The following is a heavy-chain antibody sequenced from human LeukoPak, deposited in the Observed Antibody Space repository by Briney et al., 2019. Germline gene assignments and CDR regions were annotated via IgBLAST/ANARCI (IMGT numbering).Heavy chain of an antibody. CDR1: GGSFSGYY. J-gene: IGHJ4*02. CDR3: ARQGYSSSWWTDY. Sequence: SETLSLTCAVYGGSFSGYYWSWIRQPPGKGLEWIGEINHSGSTNYNPSLKSRVTISVDTSKNQFSLKLSSVTAADTAVYYCARQGYSSSWWTDYWGQGTLVTVSS. D-gene: IGHD6-13*01. CDR2: INHSGST. V-gene: IGHV4-34*01.